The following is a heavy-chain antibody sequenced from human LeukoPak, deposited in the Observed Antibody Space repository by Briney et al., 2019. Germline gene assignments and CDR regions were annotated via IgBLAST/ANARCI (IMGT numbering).Heavy chain of an antibody. J-gene: IGHJ4*02. CDR3: AKDMTVPATND. CDR1: GFTFSDYA. V-gene: IGHV3-23*01. D-gene: IGHD6-19*01. CDR2: ITSTGGNT. Sequence: PGGSLRLSCAASGFTFSDYAMSWVRQAPGKGLEWVPIITSTGGNTYYADSVKGRFTISRDNSKNTLYLQMNSLRDEDTAVYYCAKDMTVPATNDWGQGTLVTVSS.